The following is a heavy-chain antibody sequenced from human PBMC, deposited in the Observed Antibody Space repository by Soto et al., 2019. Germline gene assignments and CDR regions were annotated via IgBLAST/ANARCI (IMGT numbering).Heavy chain of an antibody. Sequence: GGSLRLSCAASGFTFSDYYMSWIRQAPGKGLEWVSYISSSSSYTNYADSVKGRFTISRDNAKNSLYLQMNSLRAEDTAVYYCARGARGGGSCYWGLPYYFDFWGQGTVVTVSS. J-gene: IGHJ4*02. CDR1: GFTFSDYY. D-gene: IGHD2-15*01. CDR3: ARGARGGGSCYWGLPYYFDF. CDR2: ISSSSSYT. V-gene: IGHV3-11*05.